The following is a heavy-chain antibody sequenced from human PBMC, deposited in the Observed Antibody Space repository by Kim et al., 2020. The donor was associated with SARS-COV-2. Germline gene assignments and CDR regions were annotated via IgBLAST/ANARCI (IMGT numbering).Heavy chain of an antibody. CDR1: GFTFSSYW. D-gene: IGHD2-2*01. CDR2: IKQDGSEK. J-gene: IGHJ4*02. V-gene: IGHV3-7*03. Sequence: GGSLRLSCAASGFTFSSYWMSWVRQAPGKGLEWVANIKQDGSEKYYVDSVKGRFTISRDNAKNSLYLQMNSLRAEDTAVYYCAGGPWAGRDIVVVPAAIDYWGQGTLVTVSS. CDR3: AGGPWAGRDIVVVPAAIDY.